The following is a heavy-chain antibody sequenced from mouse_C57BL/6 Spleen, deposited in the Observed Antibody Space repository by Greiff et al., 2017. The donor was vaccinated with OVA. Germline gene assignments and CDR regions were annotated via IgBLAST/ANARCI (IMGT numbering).Heavy chain of an antibody. CDR2: IDPETGGT. D-gene: IGHD4-1*01. Sequence: VQLQQSGAELVRPGASVTLSCKASGYTFTDYEMHWVKQTPVHGLEWIGAIDPETGGTAYNQKFKGKAILTADKSSSTAYMELRNLTSEDSAVYYCTRFPLLGRLYFDYRGQGTTLTVSS. CDR1: GYTFTDYE. V-gene: IGHV1-15*01. J-gene: IGHJ2*01. CDR3: TRFPLLGRLYFDY.